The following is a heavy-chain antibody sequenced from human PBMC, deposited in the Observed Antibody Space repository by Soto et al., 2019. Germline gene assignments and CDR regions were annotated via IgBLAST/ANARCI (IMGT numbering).Heavy chain of an antibody. CDR2: LYYTGTT. Sequence: QVQLQESGPGLVKPSETLSLTCTVSGDSVSSGSYYWTWIRQPPGKGLEWIGYLYYTGTTNYNPSPKSRVTMSLDTSSNQCSLRLSSVTAADTAVYFCARTFCSTTSCQAHGMDVWGQGTSVTVSS. V-gene: IGHV4-61*01. CDR3: ARTFCSTTSCQAHGMDV. J-gene: IGHJ6*02. CDR1: GDSVSSGSYY. D-gene: IGHD2-2*01.